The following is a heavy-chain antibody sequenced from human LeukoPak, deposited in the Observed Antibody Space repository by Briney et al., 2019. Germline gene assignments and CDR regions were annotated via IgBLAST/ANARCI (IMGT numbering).Heavy chain of an antibody. V-gene: IGHV4-39*07. CDR2: IYYSGNT. Sequence: SETLSLTCTVSGGSISFSTYYWGWIRQPPGKGLDWIGSIYYSGNTYYNPSLKSRVTISVDKSKNQFSLKLSSVTAADTAVYYCARHYDFWSGYYFDYWGQGTLVTVSS. D-gene: IGHD3-3*01. CDR3: ARHYDFWSGYYFDY. CDR1: GGSISFSTYY. J-gene: IGHJ4*02.